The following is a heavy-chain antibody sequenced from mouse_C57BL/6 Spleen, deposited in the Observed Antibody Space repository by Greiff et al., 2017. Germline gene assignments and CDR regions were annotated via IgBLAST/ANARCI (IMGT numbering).Heavy chain of an antibody. J-gene: IGHJ3*01. V-gene: IGHV1-55*01. Sequence: QVQLQQPGAELVKPGASVKMSCKASGYTFTSYWFTWVKQRPGQGLEWIGDIYPGSGSTNYNEKFKSKATLTVDTSSSTAYMQRSSLTSEDAAVYYGAREQTAQAFAYWGQGTLVTGSA. D-gene: IGHD3-2*02. CDR3: AREQTAQAFAY. CDR1: GYTFTSYW. CDR2: IYPGSGST.